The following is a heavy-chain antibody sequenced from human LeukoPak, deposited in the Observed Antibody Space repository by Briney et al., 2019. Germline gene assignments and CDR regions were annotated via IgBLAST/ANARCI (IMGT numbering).Heavy chain of an antibody. CDR2: ISPSTTHT. CDR1: GFTFSDYY. D-gene: IGHD1-26*01. V-gene: IGHV3-11*05. J-gene: IGHJ5*02. CDR3: ARGGHGAADQ. Sequence: GGSLRLSCAASGFTFSDYYMSWSRQAPGKGLEGLSYISPSTTHTSYADSVKGRFTISRDNANNLLFLQMSSLRAEDTAVYYCARGGHGAADQWGQGTLVAVSS.